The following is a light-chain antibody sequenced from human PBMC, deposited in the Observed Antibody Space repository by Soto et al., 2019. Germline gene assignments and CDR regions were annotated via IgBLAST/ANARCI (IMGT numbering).Light chain of an antibody. CDR1: QSVSSSY. J-gene: IGKJ1*01. Sequence: EIVMTQSPATLSLSPGERATLSCRASQSVSSSYLSWYQQKPGQAPRLLIYGASTRAAGIPARFSGSGSGTDFTLTISSLQPDDFAVYYCQQDYNLPLTFGQGTKVEIK. CDR2: GAS. CDR3: QQDYNLPLT. V-gene: IGKV3D-7*01.